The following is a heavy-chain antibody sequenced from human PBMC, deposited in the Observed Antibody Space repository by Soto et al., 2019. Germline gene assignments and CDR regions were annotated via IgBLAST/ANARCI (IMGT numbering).Heavy chain of an antibody. V-gene: IGHV1-46*01. J-gene: IGHJ4*02. D-gene: IGHD2-2*01. Sequence: ASVKVSCKTSGYIFTSYYIHWVRQAPGQGLEWMGIINPSGGTTTYAQKFQGRVTMTRDTSTSTVYMELGSLRSEDTAVYYCARGPATAPDAYWGLGTLVTVSS. CDR3: ARGPATAPDAY. CDR1: GYIFTSYY. CDR2: INPSGGTT.